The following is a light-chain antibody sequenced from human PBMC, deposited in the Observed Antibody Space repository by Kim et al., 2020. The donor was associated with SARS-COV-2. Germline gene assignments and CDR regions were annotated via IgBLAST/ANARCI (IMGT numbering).Light chain of an antibody. Sequence: SVSPGERATLSCRASERVTYNLAWYQQKPGQPPRLLIYGTSIRDTDIPARVSGSGSGTQFTLTINSLQPEDSAFYYCEQYAKWPYSFGQGTKLEIK. CDR1: ERVTYN. CDR2: GTS. V-gene: IGKV3D-15*01. J-gene: IGKJ2*03. CDR3: EQYAKWPYS.